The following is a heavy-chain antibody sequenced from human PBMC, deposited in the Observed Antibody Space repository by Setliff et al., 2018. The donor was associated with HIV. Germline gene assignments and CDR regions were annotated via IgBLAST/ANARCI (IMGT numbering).Heavy chain of an antibody. CDR2: ISAYNGNT. CDR1: GYTFTSYG. V-gene: IGHV1-18*01. J-gene: IGHJ6*02. D-gene: IGHD6-13*01. Sequence: GASVKVSCKASGYTFTSYGISWVRQAPGQGLEWMGWISAYNGNTNYAQKLQGRVTMTTDTSTSTVYMELSSLGSEDTAVYYCARDISSWSLRRGGTKKYSYYGMDVWGQGTTVTVSS. CDR3: ARDISSWSLRRGGTKKYSYYGMDV.